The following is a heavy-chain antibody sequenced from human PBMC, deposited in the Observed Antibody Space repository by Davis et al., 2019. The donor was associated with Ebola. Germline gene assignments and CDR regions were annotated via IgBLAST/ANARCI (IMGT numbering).Heavy chain of an antibody. CDR2: ISSSSSYI. D-gene: IGHD2-2*01. Sequence: PSETLSLTCAVYGGSFSDYYWSWIRQPPGKGLEWVSSISSSSSYIYYADSVKGRFTISRDNAKNSLYLQMNSLRAEDTAVYYCARDQVDQLLGLNNFDYWGQGTLVTVSS. J-gene: IGHJ4*02. CDR3: ARDQVDQLLGLNNFDY. CDR1: GGSFSDYY. V-gene: IGHV3-21*01.